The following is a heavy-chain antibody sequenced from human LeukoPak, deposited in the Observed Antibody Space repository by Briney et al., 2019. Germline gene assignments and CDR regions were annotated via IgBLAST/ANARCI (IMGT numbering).Heavy chain of an antibody. Sequence: PGGSLRLSCAASGFTFDDYGMSWVRQAPGKGLEWVANIKQDGSEKYYVDSVKGRFTISRDNAKNSLYLQMNSLRAEDTAVYYCARGNSGYDDYYYYYMDVWGKGTTVTISS. CDR2: IKQDGSEK. CDR1: GFTFDDYG. J-gene: IGHJ6*03. V-gene: IGHV3-7*01. D-gene: IGHD5-12*01. CDR3: ARGNSGYDDYYYYYMDV.